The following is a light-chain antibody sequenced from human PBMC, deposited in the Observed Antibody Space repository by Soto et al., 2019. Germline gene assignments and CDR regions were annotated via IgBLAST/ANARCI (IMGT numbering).Light chain of an antibody. Sequence: DIVMTQSPDSLAVSLGERATINCKSSQSVLYNSNNKNYLAWYQQKPGQPPHLLIYWASTRDSGVPDRFSGSGSGTDLTLSISSLQAEDVAVYYCQQYHTTPFSFGPGTRVDIK. CDR3: QQYHTTPFS. CDR2: WAS. CDR1: QSVLYNSNNKNY. V-gene: IGKV4-1*01. J-gene: IGKJ3*01.